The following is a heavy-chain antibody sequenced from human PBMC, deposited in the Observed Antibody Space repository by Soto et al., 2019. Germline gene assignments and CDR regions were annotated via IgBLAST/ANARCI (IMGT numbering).Heavy chain of an antibody. CDR1: GFTFSSYG. CDR2: ISYDGSNK. V-gene: IGHV3-30*18. J-gene: IGHJ6*02. D-gene: IGHD3-10*01. CDR3: AKMGVRGPLVGGMDV. Sequence: QVPLVESGGGVVQPGRSLRLSCAASGFTFSSYGMHWVRQAPGKGLEWVAVISYDGSNKYYADSVKGRFTISRDNSKNTLYLQMNSLRAEDTAVYYCAKMGVRGPLVGGMDVWGQGTTVTVSS.